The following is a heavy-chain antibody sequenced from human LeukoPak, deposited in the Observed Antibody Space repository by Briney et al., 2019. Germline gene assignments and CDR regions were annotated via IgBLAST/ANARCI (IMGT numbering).Heavy chain of an antibody. V-gene: IGHV3-13*01. CDR3: ASTRVEGIYEGLQYLHH. Sequence: PGGSLRLSCAASGFTFSSYDMHWVRQSTGKGLEWVSAIGTAGDTFYPDSVKGRFTISRENAKNSLYLQMNSLRAGDTAVYYCASTRVEGIYEGLQYLHHWGQGTLVTVSS. J-gene: IGHJ1*01. CDR1: GFTFSSYD. CDR2: IGTAGDT. D-gene: IGHD5/OR15-5a*01.